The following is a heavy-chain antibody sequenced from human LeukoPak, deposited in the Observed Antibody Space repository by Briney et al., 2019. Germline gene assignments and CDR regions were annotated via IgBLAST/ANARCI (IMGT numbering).Heavy chain of an antibody. Sequence: ASVKVSCKASGGTFSSYAISWVRQAPGQGLGWMGRIIPILGIANYAQKFQGRVTITADKSTSTAYMELSSLRSEDTAVYYCARGRSGSYYSFDYWGRGTLVTVSS. CDR3: ARGRSGSYYSFDY. J-gene: IGHJ4*02. V-gene: IGHV1-69*04. D-gene: IGHD1-26*01. CDR2: IIPILGIA. CDR1: GGTFSSYA.